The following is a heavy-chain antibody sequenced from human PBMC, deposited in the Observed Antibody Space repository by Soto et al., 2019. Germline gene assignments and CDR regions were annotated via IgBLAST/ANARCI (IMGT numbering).Heavy chain of an antibody. CDR3: ARAIRDQLLSDN. CDR1: GYTFSNYD. Sequence: GASVKVSCKASGYTFSNYDISWVRQATGQGLEWMGWMNPNSANTGYAQKFQGRVTMTRDTSITTAYMELSSLISGDTAVYYCARAIRDQLLSDNWGQGTPVTV. V-gene: IGHV1-8*01. J-gene: IGHJ4*02. D-gene: IGHD1-26*01. CDR2: MNPNSANT.